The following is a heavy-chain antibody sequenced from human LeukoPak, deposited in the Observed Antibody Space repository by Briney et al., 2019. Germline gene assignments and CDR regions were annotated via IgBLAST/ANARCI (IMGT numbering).Heavy chain of an antibody. J-gene: IGHJ4*02. CDR1: GGSISSGGYW. CDR3: ARGGNTTPPSPFDY. D-gene: IGHD1-26*01. Sequence: SQTLSLTCAVSGGSISSGGYWWSWIRQPRGKGLEWIGYIYHSGSTYYNPSLNSRVTISVDRSKNQFSLKLSSVTAADTAVYYCARGGNTTPPSPFDYWGQGTLVTVSP. CDR2: IYHSGST. V-gene: IGHV4-30-2*01.